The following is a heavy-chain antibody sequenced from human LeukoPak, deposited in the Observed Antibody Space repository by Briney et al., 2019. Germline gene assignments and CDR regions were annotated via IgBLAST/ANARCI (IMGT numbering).Heavy chain of an antibody. D-gene: IGHD3-10*01. V-gene: IGHV3-7*01. CDR1: GFTFSSYW. Sequence: PEGSLRLSCAASGFTFSSYWMSWVRQAPGKGLEWVANIKQDGSEKYYVDSVKGRFTISRDNAKNSLYLQMNSLRAEDTAVYYCARDQPRYGSGSYDYWGQGTLVTVSS. CDR2: IKQDGSEK. CDR3: ARDQPRYGSGSYDY. J-gene: IGHJ4*02.